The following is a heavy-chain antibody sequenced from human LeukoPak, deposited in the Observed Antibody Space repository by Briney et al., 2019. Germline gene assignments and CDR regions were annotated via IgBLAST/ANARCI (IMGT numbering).Heavy chain of an antibody. V-gene: IGHV5-51*01. CDR3: ARGPRGLLWFGELSPSNWFDP. J-gene: IGHJ5*02. CDR1: GYSFTSYW. CDR2: IFPGDSDT. D-gene: IGHD3-10*01. Sequence: GESLKISCKGSGYSFTSYWVGWVRQMPGRGLEWMGIIFPGDSDTRYSPSFQGQVTISADKSITTAYLQLSSLKASDTAMYYCARGPRGLLWFGELSPSNWFDPWGQGTLVTVSS.